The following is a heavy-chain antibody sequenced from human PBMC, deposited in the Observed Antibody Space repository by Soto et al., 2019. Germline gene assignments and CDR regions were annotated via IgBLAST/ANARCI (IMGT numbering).Heavy chain of an antibody. CDR1: GFIFGDYA. V-gene: IGHV3-23*01. D-gene: IGHD1-26*01. Sequence: DVQLLESGGGLVQPGGSLRLYCAASGFIFGDYAMSWVRQAPGKGLEWVSSIGGVGGDTYYAASVKVRFTISRDNSKNTLYLQMNSLRTEDTAVYYCARDAVPYNGKWDWFDPWGQGTLVTVSS. J-gene: IGHJ5*02. CDR3: ARDAVPYNGKWDWFDP. CDR2: IGGVGGDT.